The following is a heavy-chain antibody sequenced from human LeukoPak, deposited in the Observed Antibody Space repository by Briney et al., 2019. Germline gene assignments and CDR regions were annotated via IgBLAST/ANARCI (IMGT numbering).Heavy chain of an antibody. Sequence: GGSLRLSCAASGFTFSDYSINWVRQAPGKGLEWVSYISSRSSTIYYADSVKGRFTISRDNAKNSLYLQMNSLRDEDTAVYYCSKDMPPRALGAFDMLGQGTMVTVSS. CDR2: ISSRSSTI. J-gene: IGHJ3*02. D-gene: IGHD2-2*01. CDR3: SKDMPPRALGAFDM. CDR1: GFTFSDYS. V-gene: IGHV3-48*02.